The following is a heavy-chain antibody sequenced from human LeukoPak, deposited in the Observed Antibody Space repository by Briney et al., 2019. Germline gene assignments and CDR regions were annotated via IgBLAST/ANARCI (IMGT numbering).Heavy chain of an antibody. J-gene: IGHJ6*02. CDR2: IIPIFGTT. CDR1: GGTFSSYA. V-gene: IGHV1-69*13. D-gene: IGHD2-2*01. CDR3: ARDSTVVVPAATYYYYYGMDV. Sequence: ASVKVSCKASGGTFSSYAISWVRQAPGQGLEWMGGIIPIFGTTNYAQKFQGRVTITADESTSTAYMELSSLRSEDTAVYYCARDSTVVVPAATYYYYYGMDVWGQGTTVTVSS.